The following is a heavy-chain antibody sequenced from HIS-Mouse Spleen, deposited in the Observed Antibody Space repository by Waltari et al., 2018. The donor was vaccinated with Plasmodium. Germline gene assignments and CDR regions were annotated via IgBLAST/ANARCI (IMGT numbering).Heavy chain of an antibody. CDR2: IKQDGSEK. D-gene: IGHD6-13*01. CDR1: GFTFSSYW. J-gene: IGHJ2*01. CDR3: ASSWYWYFDL. Sequence: EVQLVESGGGLVRPGGSLRLSCAASGFTFSSYWVSWVRQVPGKGLEWVANIKQDGSEKYYVDSVKGRFTISRDNAKNSLYLQMNSLRAEDTAVYYCASSWYWYFDLWGRGTLVTVSS. V-gene: IGHV3-7*01.